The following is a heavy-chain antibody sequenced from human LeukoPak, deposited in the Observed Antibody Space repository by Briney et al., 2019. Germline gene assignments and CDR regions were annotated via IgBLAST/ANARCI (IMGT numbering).Heavy chain of an antibody. D-gene: IGHD1-26*01. J-gene: IGHJ4*02. CDR2: IYSGGST. Sequence: PGGSLRLSCAASGFTVSSNYMSWVRQAPGKGLEWVSVIYSGGSTYYADSAKGRFTISRDNSKNTLYLQMNSLRAEDTAVYYCAKAGSYTVLHYWGQGTLVTVSS. CDR3: AKAGSYTVLHY. CDR1: GFTVSSNY. V-gene: IGHV3-66*01.